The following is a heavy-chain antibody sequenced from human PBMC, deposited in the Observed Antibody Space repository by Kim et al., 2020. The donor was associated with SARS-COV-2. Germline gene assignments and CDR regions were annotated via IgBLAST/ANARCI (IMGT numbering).Heavy chain of an antibody. V-gene: IGHV3-21*01. CDR1: GFTFSSYS. CDR3: ARDGGRGSGSTETPGLVSYYYYGMDV. CDR2: ISSSSSYI. Sequence: GGSLRLSCAASGFTFSSYSMNWVRQAPGKGLEWVSSISSSSSYIYYADSVKGRFTISRDNAKNSLYLQMNSLRAEDTAVYYCARDGGRGSGSTETPGLVSYYYYGMDVWGQGTTVTVSS. D-gene: IGHD3-10*01. J-gene: IGHJ6*02.